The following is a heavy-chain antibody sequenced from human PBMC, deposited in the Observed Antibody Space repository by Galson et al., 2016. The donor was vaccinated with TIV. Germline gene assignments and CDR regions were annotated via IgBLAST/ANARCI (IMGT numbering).Heavy chain of an antibody. Sequence: SLRLSCAASGFTFANYAMSWVRQAPGKGLEWVSTISSSGGHTYYADSVKGRFTISRDNSKNALYVHMNSLRPEDTAIYYCAKDQGQVGNYFGHAFDIWGQGTMVTVSS. D-gene: IGHD1-7*01. CDR3: AKDQGQVGNYFGHAFDI. CDR1: GFTFANYA. V-gene: IGHV3-23*01. CDR2: ISSSGGHT. J-gene: IGHJ3*02.